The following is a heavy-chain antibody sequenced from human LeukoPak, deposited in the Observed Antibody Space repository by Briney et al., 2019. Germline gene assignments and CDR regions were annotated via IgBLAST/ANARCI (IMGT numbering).Heavy chain of an antibody. CDR2: INHSGST. Sequence: SETLSLTCAVYGGSFSGYYWSWIRHPPGKGLEWIGEINHSGSTNYNPSLKSRVTISVDTSKNQFSLKLSSVTAADTAVYYCARVVGVRGPRRPFDYWGQGTLVTVSS. J-gene: IGHJ4*02. CDR1: GGSFSGYY. V-gene: IGHV4-34*01. D-gene: IGHD3-10*01. CDR3: ARVVGVRGPRRPFDY.